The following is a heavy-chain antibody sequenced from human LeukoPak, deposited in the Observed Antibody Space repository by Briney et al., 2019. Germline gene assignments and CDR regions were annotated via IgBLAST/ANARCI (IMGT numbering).Heavy chain of an antibody. D-gene: IGHD1-26*01. Sequence: PGGSLRLSCAGSGFTFNSYGMHWVRQAPGKGLEWVAVISYDGSNKYYADSVKGRFTISRDNSKNTLYLQMNSLRAEDTAVYYCARDGVGATRGFDYWGQGTLVTVSS. CDR1: GFTFNSYG. CDR3: ARDGVGATRGFDY. V-gene: IGHV3-30*03. J-gene: IGHJ4*02. CDR2: ISYDGSNK.